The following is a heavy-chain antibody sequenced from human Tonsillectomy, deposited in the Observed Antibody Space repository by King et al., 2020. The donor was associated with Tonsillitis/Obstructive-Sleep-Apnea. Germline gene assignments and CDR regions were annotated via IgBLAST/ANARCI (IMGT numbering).Heavy chain of an antibody. Sequence: VQLVESGGGLVQPGGSLRLSCAASGFTFSSYAMSWVRQAPGKGLEWVSAISGSGGSSYYADSVKGRFTISRDNSKNTLYLQMNSLKAEDTAVYYCAKGKLRFLEWLLWQFWGQGTMVTVSS. CDR3: AKGKLRFLEWLLWQF. V-gene: IGHV3-23*04. CDR2: ISGSGGSS. D-gene: IGHD3-3*01. CDR1: GFTFSSYA. J-gene: IGHJ3*01.